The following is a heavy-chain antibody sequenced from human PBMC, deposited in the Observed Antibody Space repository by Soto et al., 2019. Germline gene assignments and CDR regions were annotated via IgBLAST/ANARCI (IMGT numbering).Heavy chain of an antibody. J-gene: IGHJ4*02. V-gene: IGHV3-21*01. Sequence: SGGSLRLSCAASGFTFSSYGTHWVRQAPGKGLEWVSSISSSSSYIYYADSVKGRFTISRDNAKNSLYLQMNSLRAEDTAVYYCARKYDILTGYDYWGQGTLVTVSS. D-gene: IGHD3-9*01. CDR1: GFTFSSYG. CDR2: ISSSSSYI. CDR3: ARKYDILTGYDY.